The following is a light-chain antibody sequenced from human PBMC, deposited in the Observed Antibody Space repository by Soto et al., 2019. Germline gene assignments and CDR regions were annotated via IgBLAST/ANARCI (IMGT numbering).Light chain of an antibody. CDR2: EVN. J-gene: IGLJ1*01. CDR3: SSCTSSNTLRFV. V-gene: IGLV2-14*01. CDR1: SSDVGYHNY. Sequence: QADMTQPASVSGSPGQSIIISCTGNSSDVGYHNYVSWYRQHPGKAPRLMIYEVNNRPSGVSNRFSGSKSGNTASLPISGLQAEDEADYYCSSCTSSNTLRFVFGAWTKVTV.